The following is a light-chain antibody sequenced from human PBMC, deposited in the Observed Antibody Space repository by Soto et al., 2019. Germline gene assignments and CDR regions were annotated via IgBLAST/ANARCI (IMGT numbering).Light chain of an antibody. J-gene: IGKJ1*01. V-gene: IGKV3-20*01. CDR2: GAS. CDR3: QQYDSSPWT. Sequence: EIVLTQSPGTLSLSPGERATISCRASQSVSSNYLAWYQQKPGQAPRLLIYGASSRATGISDKFSGSGSGTDFTLTISRLEPEDFAVYYCQQYDSSPWTFGQGTKVDIK. CDR1: QSVSSNY.